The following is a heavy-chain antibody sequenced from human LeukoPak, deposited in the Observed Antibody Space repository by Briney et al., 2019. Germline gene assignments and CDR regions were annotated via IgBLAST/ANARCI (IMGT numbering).Heavy chain of an antibody. Sequence: GGSLRLSCAASGFTFSSYSMNWVRQAPGKGLEWVSAISGSGGSTYYADSVKGRFTISRDNSKNTLYLQMNSLRAEDTAVYYCAKNLYYDILADWGQGTLVTVSS. CDR2: ISGSGGST. CDR1: GFTFSSYS. V-gene: IGHV3-23*01. J-gene: IGHJ4*02. D-gene: IGHD3-9*01. CDR3: AKNLYYDILAD.